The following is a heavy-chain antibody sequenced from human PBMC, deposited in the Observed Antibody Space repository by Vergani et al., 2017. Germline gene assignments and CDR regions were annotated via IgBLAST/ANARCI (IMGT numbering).Heavy chain of an antibody. J-gene: IGHJ4*02. D-gene: IGHD3-3*01. V-gene: IGHV3-23*01. Sequence: EVQLLESGGGLVQPGGSLRLSCAASGFTFSSYAMSWVRQAPGKGLEWVSAISGSGGSTYYADSVKGRFTISRDNSKNTLYLQMNSLRAEDTAVYYCAKRLKLRFLGWLLAGDGYDYWGQGTLVTVSS. CDR2: ISGSGGST. CDR1: GFTFSSYA. CDR3: AKRLKLRFLGWLLAGDGYDY.